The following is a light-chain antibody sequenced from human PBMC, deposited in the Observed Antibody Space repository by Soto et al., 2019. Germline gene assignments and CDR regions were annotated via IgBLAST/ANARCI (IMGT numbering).Light chain of an antibody. Sequence: DIVMTQSPLSLPVTPGEPASISCRSSQSLLHNNGNNYLDWYLQKPGQSPQLLIYLRSNRASGVPDRFSGSGSGTDFTLRISRVEAEDVGVYYCMQASQTPYTFGQGTKLEIE. CDR3: MQASQTPYT. V-gene: IGKV2-28*01. CDR2: LRS. CDR1: QSLLHNNGNNY. J-gene: IGKJ2*01.